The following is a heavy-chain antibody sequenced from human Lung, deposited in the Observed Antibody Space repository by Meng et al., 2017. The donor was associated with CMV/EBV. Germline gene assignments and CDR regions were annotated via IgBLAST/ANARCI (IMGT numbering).Heavy chain of an antibody. V-gene: IGHV3-48*03. CDR1: GFTFSSYE. CDR2: ISTSGTTI. D-gene: IGHD2-15*01. J-gene: IGHJ6*02. Sequence: GGSLRLSCAASGFTFSSYEMNWVRQAPGKGLEWVAYISTSGTTIYYADSVRGRFTISRDNAKNSLFLQMNSLRAEDTAVYYCARSSGWLTPGGYVMDVWGQGTTVTVSS. CDR3: ARSSGWLTPGGYVMDV.